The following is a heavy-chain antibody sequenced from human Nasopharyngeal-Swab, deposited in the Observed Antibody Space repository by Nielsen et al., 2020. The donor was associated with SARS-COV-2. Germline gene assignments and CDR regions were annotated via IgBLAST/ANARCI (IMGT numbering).Heavy chain of an antibody. V-gene: IGHV7-4-1*02. D-gene: IGHD6-13*01. J-gene: IGHJ6*03. CDR3: ARDQQLPPPLYYYYYMDV. Sequence: ASVKVSCKASGYTFTSYAMNWVRQAPGQGLEWMGWINTNTGNPTYAQGFTGRFVSSLDTSVSTAYLQISSLKAEDTAVYYCARDQQLPPPLYYYYYMDVWGKGTTVTVSS. CDR1: GYTFTSYA. CDR2: INTNTGNP.